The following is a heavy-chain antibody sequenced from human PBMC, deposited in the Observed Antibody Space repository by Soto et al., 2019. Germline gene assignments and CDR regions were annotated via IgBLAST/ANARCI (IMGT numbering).Heavy chain of an antibody. CDR2: IIPIFGTA. CDR1: GGTFSSYA. D-gene: IGHD2-21*02. Sequence: GASVKVFCKASGGTFSSYAISWVRQAPGQGLEWMGGIIPIFGTANYAQKFQGRVTITADESKNTLYLQMNSLRAEDTAVYYCATAQPPHYYGMDVWGQGTTVTVSS. J-gene: IGHJ6*02. V-gene: IGHV1-69*13. CDR3: ATAQPPHYYGMDV.